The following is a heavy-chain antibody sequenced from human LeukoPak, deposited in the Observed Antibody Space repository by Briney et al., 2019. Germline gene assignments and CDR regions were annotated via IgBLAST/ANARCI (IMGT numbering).Heavy chain of an antibody. J-gene: IGHJ6*03. D-gene: IGHD2-15*01. V-gene: IGHV1-69*05. CDR3: ARSPALHCSGGSCYYMDV. Sequence: ASVKVSCKASGGTFSSYAISWVRQAPGQGLEWMGGIIPIFGTANYAQKFQGRVTITTDESTSTAYMELSSLRSEDTAVYYCARSPALHCSGGSCYYMDVWGKGTTVTVSS. CDR2: IIPIFGTA. CDR1: GGTFSSYA.